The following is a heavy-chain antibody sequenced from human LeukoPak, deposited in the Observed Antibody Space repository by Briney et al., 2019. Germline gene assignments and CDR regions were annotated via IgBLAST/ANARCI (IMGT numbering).Heavy chain of an antibody. CDR1: GGTFSSYA. Sequence: SVKVSCKASGGTFSSYAISWVRQAPGQGLEWMGRIIPILGIANYAQKFQGRVTITADKSTSTAYMELSSLRSEDTAVYYCAGDSHRGCSSTSCYFAWFDPWGQGTLVTVSS. J-gene: IGHJ5*02. D-gene: IGHD2-2*01. CDR2: IIPILGIA. V-gene: IGHV1-69*04. CDR3: AGDSHRGCSSTSCYFAWFDP.